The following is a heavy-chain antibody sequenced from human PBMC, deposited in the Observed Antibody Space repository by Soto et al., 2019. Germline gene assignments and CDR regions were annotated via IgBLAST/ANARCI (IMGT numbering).Heavy chain of an antibody. Sequence: ASVKVSCKASGYTFTSYGFSWVRQAPGQGLEWMGWISAYNGNTNYAQKIQGRVTMTTDTSTSTAFMELRSLRSDDTAVYYCSRDWVVTDYYDSSGSNWFDPWGQGTLVTVSS. J-gene: IGHJ5*02. D-gene: IGHD3-22*01. CDR3: SRDWVVTDYYDSSGSNWFDP. CDR2: ISAYNGNT. CDR1: GYTFTSYG. V-gene: IGHV1-18*01.